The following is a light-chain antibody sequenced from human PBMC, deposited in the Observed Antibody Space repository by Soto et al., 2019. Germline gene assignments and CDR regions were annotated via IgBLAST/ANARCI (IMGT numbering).Light chain of an antibody. CDR2: DTS. Sequence: EIVLTQSPGTLSLSPGERATLSCRASQSVTSNYLAWYQQKPGQAPGLLIYDTSTRASGVPDRFSGSGSGTEFTLTISRPEPEDFAVYYCQQYGTSPQTFGQGTKVDIK. CDR1: QSVTSNY. J-gene: IGKJ1*01. V-gene: IGKV3-20*01. CDR3: QQYGTSPQT.